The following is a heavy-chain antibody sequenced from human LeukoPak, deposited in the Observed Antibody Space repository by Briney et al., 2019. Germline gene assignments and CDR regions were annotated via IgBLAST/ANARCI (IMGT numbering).Heavy chain of an antibody. D-gene: IGHD6-19*01. V-gene: IGHV1-2*06. CDR2: INPRSNGT. CDR1: GYTFTGHY. Sequence: ASVKVSCKASGYTFTGHYLHWVRQAPGQGLEWMGRINPRSNGTNYAQKFQGRITLTRDTSISTAYLDLSSLRSDDTAIYYCARMWRAQYGSGLGYWGQGTLVTVSS. CDR3: ARMWRAQYGSGLGY. J-gene: IGHJ4*02.